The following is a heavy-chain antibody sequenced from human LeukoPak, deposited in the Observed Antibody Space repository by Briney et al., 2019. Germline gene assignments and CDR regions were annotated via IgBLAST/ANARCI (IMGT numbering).Heavy chain of an antibody. V-gene: IGHV1-69*13. D-gene: IGHD3-22*01. CDR1: GGTFISYA. Sequence: ASVKVSCKASGGTFISYAISWVRQAPGQGLEWMGGIIPIFGTANYAQKFQGRVTITADESTSTAYMELSSLRSEDTAVYYCASGYYYDSSGYPRFDYWGQGTLVTVSS. CDR3: ASGYYYDSSGYPRFDY. J-gene: IGHJ4*02. CDR2: IIPIFGTA.